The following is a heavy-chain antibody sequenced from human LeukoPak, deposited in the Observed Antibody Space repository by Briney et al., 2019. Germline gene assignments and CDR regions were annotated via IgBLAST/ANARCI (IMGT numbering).Heavy chain of an antibody. CDR3: ARDTRGESDY. Sequence: GGSLILSCAASGFTFSRYRMSWVRQAPGKGLEWVASIKQDGSEKDYVDSVKGRFTISRDNAKKSLYLQMNSLRAEDTAVYYCARDTRGESDYWGHGTLVTVSS. CDR1: GFTFSRYR. D-gene: IGHD2-2*01. V-gene: IGHV3-7*01. J-gene: IGHJ4*01. CDR2: IKQDGSEK.